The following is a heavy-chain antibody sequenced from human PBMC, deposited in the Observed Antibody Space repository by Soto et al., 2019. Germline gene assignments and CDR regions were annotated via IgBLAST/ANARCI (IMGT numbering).Heavy chain of an antibody. D-gene: IGHD3-10*01. CDR1: GGSISSYY. CDR3: ASRYGSAFDF. Sequence: QVQLQESGPGLVKPSETLSLTCTVSGGSISSYYWSWIRQPPGKGLEWIGYIYYSGSTNYNPSLXSXLXIXXDTSKNQFSLKLSSVTAADTAVYYCASRYGSAFDFWGQGTMVTVSS. J-gene: IGHJ3*01. V-gene: IGHV4-59*01. CDR2: IYYSGST.